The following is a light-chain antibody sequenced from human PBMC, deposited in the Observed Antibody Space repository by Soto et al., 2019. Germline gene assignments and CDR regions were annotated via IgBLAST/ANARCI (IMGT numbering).Light chain of an antibody. CDR3: SSHTISSTPHE. CDR1: SSDVGGYNY. Sequence: QSALTQPASVSGSPGQSITISCTGTSSDVGGYNYVSWYQQHPGKAPKLMIYEVSNRPLGVSNRFSGSKSGNTASLTISGLQAEDEADYYCSSHTISSTPHEFGGGTKVTVL. V-gene: IGLV2-14*01. CDR2: EVS. J-gene: IGLJ3*02.